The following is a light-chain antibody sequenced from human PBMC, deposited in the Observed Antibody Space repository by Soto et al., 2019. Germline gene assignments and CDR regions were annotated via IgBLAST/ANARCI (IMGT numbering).Light chain of an antibody. CDR1: SSNIGSNT. CDR2: SND. Sequence: QSVLTQAPSESGNPGQRVTISCSGSSSNIGSNTVSWYQQVPGTAPKLLIYSNDQRPSGVPDRFSGSKSGTSASLAIGGLQSEDEADYYCAAWDGSLNGWVFGGRTKLTVL. J-gene: IGLJ2*01. CDR3: AAWDGSLNGWV. V-gene: IGLV1-44*01.